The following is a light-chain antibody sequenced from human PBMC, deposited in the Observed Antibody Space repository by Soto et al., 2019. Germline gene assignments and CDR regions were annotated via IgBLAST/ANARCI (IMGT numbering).Light chain of an antibody. CDR1: QGISSY. CDR2: AAS. J-gene: IGKJ3*01. Sequence: DIQLTQSPSFLSASVGDRVTITCRASQGISSYLAWYQQKPGKAPKLLIYAASTLQSGVPSRFSGSGSGTEFTLTISSLQPEDFATYSCQQLNRYLFTFGPGTKVDIK. CDR3: QQLNRYLFT. V-gene: IGKV1-9*01.